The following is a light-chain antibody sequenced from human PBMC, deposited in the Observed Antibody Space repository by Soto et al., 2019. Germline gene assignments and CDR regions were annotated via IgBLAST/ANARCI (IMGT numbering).Light chain of an antibody. CDR1: SSDVGSSNL. Sequence: QSALTQPASVSGSPGQSITISCTGTSSDVGSSNLVSWYQQHPGKAAKLLIYEVSKRPSGASNRFSGSKSGNTASLTISGLQAEDEADYYCCSYAGRAIRVFGGGTKVTVL. J-gene: IGLJ3*02. V-gene: IGLV2-23*02. CDR2: EVS. CDR3: CSYAGRAIRV.